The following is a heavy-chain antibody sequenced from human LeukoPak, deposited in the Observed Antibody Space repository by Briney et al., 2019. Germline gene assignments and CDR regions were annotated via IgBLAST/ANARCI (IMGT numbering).Heavy chain of an antibody. CDR3: ATATGLPGSVEY. V-gene: IGHV5-51*01. D-gene: IGHD2-8*02. CDR2: IYPGDSDT. J-gene: IGHJ4*02. Sequence: GESLKISCKGSGYSFITNWIGWVRQMPGQGLEWMGIIYPGDSDTRYSPSFQGQVTISVDKSVNTAYLQWSSLKTSDTAMYYCATATGLPGSVEYWGQGTLVTVSS. CDR1: GYSFITNW.